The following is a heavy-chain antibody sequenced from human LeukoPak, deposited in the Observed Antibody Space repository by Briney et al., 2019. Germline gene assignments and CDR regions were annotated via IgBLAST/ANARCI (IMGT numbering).Heavy chain of an antibody. CDR1: GGSISSGGYS. D-gene: IGHD3-22*01. CDR2: IYHSGST. Sequence: SETLSLTCAVSGGSISSGGYSWSWIRQPPGKGLEWIGYIYHSGSTYYNPSLKSRVTISVDRSKNQFSLKLSSVTAAGTAVYYCARGTYYYDSSGYFNDAFDIWGQGTVVTVSS. J-gene: IGHJ3*02. CDR3: ARGTYYYDSSGYFNDAFDI. V-gene: IGHV4-30-2*01.